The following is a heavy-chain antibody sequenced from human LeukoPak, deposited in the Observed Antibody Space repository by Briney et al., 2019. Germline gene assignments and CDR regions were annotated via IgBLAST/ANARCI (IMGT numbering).Heavy chain of an antibody. Sequence: SETLSLTCTVSGGSISSYYWSWIRQPPGKGLEWIGYIYYSGSTNYNPTLKSRVTISVDTSKNQFSLKLSSVTAADTAVYYCAGGRTRAFDIWGQGTMVTVSS. D-gene: IGHD3-16*01. CDR3: AGGRTRAFDI. CDR1: GGSISSYY. J-gene: IGHJ3*02. V-gene: IGHV4-59*01. CDR2: IYYSGST.